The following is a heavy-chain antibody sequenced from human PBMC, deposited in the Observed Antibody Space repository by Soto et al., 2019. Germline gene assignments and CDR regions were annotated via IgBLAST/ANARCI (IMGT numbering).Heavy chain of an antibody. Sequence: GEALNISCAASGFTFSSYLMYWVRQAPGKGLVWVSRTNSDGSDTSYADSVKGRFTISRDNAKNTLYLQMNSLRAEDTAVYYCARDMSGGTYNYYYGMDVWGQGTTVTVSS. D-gene: IGHD1-26*01. CDR1: GFTFSSYL. CDR3: ARDMSGGTYNYYYGMDV. V-gene: IGHV3-74*01. J-gene: IGHJ6*02. CDR2: TNSDGSDT.